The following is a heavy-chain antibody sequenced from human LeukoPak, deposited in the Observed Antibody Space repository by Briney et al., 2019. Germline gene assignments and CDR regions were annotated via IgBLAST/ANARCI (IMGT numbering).Heavy chain of an antibody. J-gene: IGHJ4*02. CDR2: ISYDGSNK. D-gene: IGHD3-10*01. CDR1: GFTFSTYA. CDR3: ARVGRFGELLTSYFDY. V-gene: IGHV3-30*14. Sequence: GGSLRLSCAASGFTFSTYAMHWVRQAPGKGLEWVAVISYDGSNKYYADSVKDRFTISRDNSKNTLYLQMNRLRAEDTAVYYCARVGRFGELLTSYFDYWGQGTLVTVSS.